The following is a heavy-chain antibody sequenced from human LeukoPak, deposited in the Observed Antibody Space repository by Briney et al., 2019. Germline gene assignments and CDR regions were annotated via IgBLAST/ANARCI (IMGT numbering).Heavy chain of an antibody. Sequence: GSLRLSCAASGFTFSSYWMSWVRQAPGKGLEWVANIKQDGSEKYYVDSVKGRFTISRDNAKNSLYLQMNSLRAEDTAVYYCARGPIFDCSGGSCYSDYYYYYGMDVWGQGTTVTVSS. D-gene: IGHD2-15*01. CDR3: ARGPIFDCSGGSCYSDYYYYYGMDV. CDR1: GFTFSSYW. V-gene: IGHV3-7*01. CDR2: IKQDGSEK. J-gene: IGHJ6*02.